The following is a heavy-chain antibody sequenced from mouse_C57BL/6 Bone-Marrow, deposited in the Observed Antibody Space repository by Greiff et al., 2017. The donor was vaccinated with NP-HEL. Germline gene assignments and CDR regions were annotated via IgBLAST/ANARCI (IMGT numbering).Heavy chain of an antibody. D-gene: IGHD2-2*01. CDR1: GYTFTSSW. Sequence: VQLQQPGAELVMPGASVKLSCKASGYTFTSSWMHWVKQRPGQGLEWIGEIDPSDSYTNYNQKFKGKSTLTVDKSSSTAYMQLSSLTSEDSAVYYCAREGRSTMVTNFDYWGQGTTLTVSS. V-gene: IGHV1-69*01. J-gene: IGHJ2*01. CDR3: AREGRSTMVTNFDY. CDR2: IDPSDSYT.